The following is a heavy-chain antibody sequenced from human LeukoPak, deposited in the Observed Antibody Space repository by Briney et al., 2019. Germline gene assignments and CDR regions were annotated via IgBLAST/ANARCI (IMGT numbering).Heavy chain of an antibody. J-gene: IGHJ1*01. CDR1: GGSFSGYY. CDR3: ARALYSSSWGKYFQH. V-gene: IGHV4-34*01. Sequence: SETLSLTCAVYGGSFSGYYWSWIRQPPGKGLEWIGYIYYSGSTYYNPSLKSRVTISVDTSKNQFSLKLSSVTAADTAVYYCARALYSSSWGKYFQHWGQGTLVTVSS. D-gene: IGHD6-13*01. CDR2: IYYSGST.